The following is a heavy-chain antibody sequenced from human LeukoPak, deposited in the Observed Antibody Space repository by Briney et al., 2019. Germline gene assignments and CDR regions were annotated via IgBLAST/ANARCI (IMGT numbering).Heavy chain of an antibody. D-gene: IGHD3-9*01. CDR3: ARGDILTGYSFPTFDY. V-gene: IGHV3-21*01. J-gene: IGHJ4*02. CDR1: GFTFSSYS. Sequence: PGGSLRLSCAASGFTFSSYSMNWVRQAPGKGLEWVSSISISSTYIYYEDSVKGRFTISRDNAKNSLYLQMNSLRAEDTAVYYCARGDILTGYSFPTFDYWGQGTLVTVSS. CDR2: ISISSTYI.